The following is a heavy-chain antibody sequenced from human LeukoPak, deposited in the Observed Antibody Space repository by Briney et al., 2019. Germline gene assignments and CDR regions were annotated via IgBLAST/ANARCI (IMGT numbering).Heavy chain of an antibody. V-gene: IGHV4-59*08. D-gene: IGHD3-22*01. J-gene: IGHJ4*02. Sequence: SETLSLTCTVSGASISRYYWSWIRQPPGEGLEWIGYMYYTGSTNYNPSLKSRVTISVDTSKNQFSLKLTSVTAADTAVYYCARPRDSSGYYYFDYWGQGTLVTVSS. CDR3: ARPRDSSGYYYFDY. CDR2: MYYTGST. CDR1: GASISRYY.